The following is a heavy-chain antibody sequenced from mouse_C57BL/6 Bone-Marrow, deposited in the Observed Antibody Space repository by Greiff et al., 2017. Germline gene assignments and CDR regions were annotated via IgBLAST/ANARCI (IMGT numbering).Heavy chain of an antibody. CDR1: GYTFTSYW. D-gene: IGHD1-1*01. CDR2: IHPNSGST. Sequence: QVQLQQPGAELVKPGASVKLSCKASGYTFTSYWMHWVKQRPGQGLEWIGMIHPNSGSTNYNEKLKSKATLTVDKSSSTAYMQLSSLTSEDSAVYYCARDYYGSRRDDFDYWGQGTTLTVSS. CDR3: ARDYYGSRRDDFDY. J-gene: IGHJ2*01. V-gene: IGHV1-64*01.